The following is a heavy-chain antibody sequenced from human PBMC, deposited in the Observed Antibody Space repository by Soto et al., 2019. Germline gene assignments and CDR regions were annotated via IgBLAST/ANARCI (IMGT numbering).Heavy chain of an antibody. CDR1: GFTFNSHW. D-gene: IGHD2-21*01. CDR2: INSDGSTT. Sequence: EVQLVESGGGLVQPGGSLRLSCAASGFTFNSHWMHWARQAPGKGLVWISRINSDGSTTNYADSVKGRLTISRDNAKNTVYVQINSLRAEDTAVYYCARGAKGAYYMDVWGKGTTVTVSS. CDR3: ARGAKGAYYMDV. V-gene: IGHV3-74*01. J-gene: IGHJ6*03.